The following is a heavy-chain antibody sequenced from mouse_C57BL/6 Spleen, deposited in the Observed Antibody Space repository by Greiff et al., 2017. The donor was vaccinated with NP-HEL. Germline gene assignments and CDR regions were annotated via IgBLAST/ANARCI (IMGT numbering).Heavy chain of an antibody. Sequence: VQLQQSGAELVKPGASVKLSCKASGYTFTSYWMHWVKQRPGRGLEWIGRIDPNSGGTKYNEKFKSKATLTVDKPSSTAYMQLSSLTSGDSAVYYCARALYGSSSWFAYWGQGTLVTVSA. D-gene: IGHD1-1*01. CDR2: IDPNSGGT. CDR1: GYTFTSYW. CDR3: ARALYGSSSWFAY. J-gene: IGHJ3*01. V-gene: IGHV1-72*01.